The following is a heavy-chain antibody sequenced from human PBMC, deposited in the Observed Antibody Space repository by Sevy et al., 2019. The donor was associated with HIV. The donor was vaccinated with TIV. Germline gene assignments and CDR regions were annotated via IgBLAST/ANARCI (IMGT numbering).Heavy chain of an antibody. CDR3: ARVKPLGMATIRNAFDI. J-gene: IGHJ3*02. Sequence: ASVKVSCKASGYTFTGYYMHWVRQAPGQGLEWMGWINPNSGGTNYAQKFQGRVTMTRDTSISTSYMELSRLRSDDTAVYYCARVKPLGMATIRNAFDIWGQGTMVTVSS. CDR1: GYTFTGYY. CDR2: INPNSGGT. D-gene: IGHD5-12*01. V-gene: IGHV1-2*02.